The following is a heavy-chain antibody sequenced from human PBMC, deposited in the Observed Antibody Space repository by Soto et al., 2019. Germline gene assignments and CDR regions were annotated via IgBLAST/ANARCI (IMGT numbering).Heavy chain of an antibody. CDR2: IYPGDSDV. Sequence: LKISCQGSGYTFTTYWVGRVRQRPGKGLDWMGNIYPGDSDVKYSPSFQGQVTISVDKSISTAYLQWNSLKASDTAVYYCARQNYAGYGGYDSAFDTWGQGTLVTVSS. V-gene: IGHV5-51*01. J-gene: IGHJ4*02. CDR1: GYTFTTYW. D-gene: IGHD5-12*01. CDR3: ARQNYAGYGGYDSAFDT.